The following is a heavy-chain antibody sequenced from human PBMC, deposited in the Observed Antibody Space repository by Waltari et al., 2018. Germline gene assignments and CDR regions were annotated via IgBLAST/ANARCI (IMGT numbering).Heavy chain of an antibody. CDR1: GFTFSSYA. V-gene: IGHV3-30-3*01. J-gene: IGHJ3*02. CDR2: ISYDESNK. D-gene: IGHD3-3*01. Sequence: QVQLVESGGGVVQPGRSLRLSCAASGFTFSSYAMHWVRQAPGKGLEWVAVISYDESNKYYSDSVKGRFTISSDNSKNTLYLQINSLRAEDTAVYYCARDGLMESDAFDIWGQGTMVTVSS. CDR3: ARDGLMESDAFDI.